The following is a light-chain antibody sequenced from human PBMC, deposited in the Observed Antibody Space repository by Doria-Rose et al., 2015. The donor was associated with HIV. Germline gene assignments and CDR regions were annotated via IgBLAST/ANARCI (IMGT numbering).Light chain of an antibody. J-gene: IGKJ1*01. Sequence: DIVMTQSSGTLSLSPGERATLSCRASQSFSSTYLAWYQQKPGQAPSLLTYDGSTRATGIPDRFSASGSGTDFTLTINRLEPEDFALYYCHQYGTSWTFGQGTKVEI. V-gene: IGKV3-20*01. CDR1: QSFSSTY. CDR3: HQYGTSWT. CDR2: DGS.